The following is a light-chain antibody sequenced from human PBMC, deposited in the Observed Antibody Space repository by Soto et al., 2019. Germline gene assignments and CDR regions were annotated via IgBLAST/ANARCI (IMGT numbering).Light chain of an antibody. CDR1: QTIWSY. Sequence: DIEMTQSPSSLSASVGDRVTITCRASQTIWSYLNWYPQKPGKAPKLLIYTTSTLQGGVPSRFSVSGSGTDFTLTISTLQPEDFATYYCQQSYNTPLSSGPGTNVDV. CDR2: TTS. CDR3: QQSYNTPLS. V-gene: IGKV1-39*01. J-gene: IGKJ3*01.